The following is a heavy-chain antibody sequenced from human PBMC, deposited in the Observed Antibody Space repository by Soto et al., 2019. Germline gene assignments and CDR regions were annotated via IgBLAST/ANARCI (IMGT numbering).Heavy chain of an antibody. CDR1: GDSFTSYG. V-gene: IGHV1-18*01. D-gene: IGHD3-3*01. Sequence: QVQLVQSGAEVKKPGASVKVSCKASGDSFTSYGISWVRQAPGQGLEWMGWISAYNGNTNYAQTIQGRVTMTTDTSTSTAYMELGSLRSDDTAVYYCARDGEVFWSGYKYYSGMDVWGQGTTVTVSS. CDR2: ISAYNGNT. J-gene: IGHJ6*02. CDR3: ARDGEVFWSGYKYYSGMDV.